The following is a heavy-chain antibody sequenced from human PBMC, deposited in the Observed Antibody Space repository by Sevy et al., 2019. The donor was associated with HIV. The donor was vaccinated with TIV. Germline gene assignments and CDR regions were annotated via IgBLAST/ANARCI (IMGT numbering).Heavy chain of an antibody. CDR1: GFTVSSNY. D-gene: IGHD1-26*01. V-gene: IGHV3-53*01. J-gene: IGHJ3*02. Sequence: GGSLRLSCAASGFTVSSNYMSWVRQAPGKELEWVSVIYSGGSTYYADSVTGRFTISRDNSKNTLYLQMNSLRAEDTAVYYCARSRPEGVGATLDAFDIWGQGTMVTVS. CDR3: ARSRPEGVGATLDAFDI. CDR2: IYSGGST.